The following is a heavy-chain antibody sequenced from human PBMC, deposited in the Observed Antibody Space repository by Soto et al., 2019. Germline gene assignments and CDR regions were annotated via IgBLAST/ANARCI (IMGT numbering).Heavy chain of an antibody. J-gene: IGHJ4*02. CDR2: INPNSGGT. D-gene: IGHD3-3*01. CDR3: ARGPRFLEWLWVY. CDR1: GYTFTGYY. V-gene: IGHV1-2*02. Sequence: ASVKVSCKASGYTFTGYYMHWLRQAPGQGLEWMGWINPNSGGTNYAQKFQGRVTMTRDTSISTAYMELSRLRSDDTAVYYCARGPRFLEWLWVYWGQGTLVTVSS.